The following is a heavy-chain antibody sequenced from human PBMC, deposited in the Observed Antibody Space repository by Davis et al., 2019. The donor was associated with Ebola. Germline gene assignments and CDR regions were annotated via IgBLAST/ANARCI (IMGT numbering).Heavy chain of an antibody. D-gene: IGHD5-24*01. CDR1: GGTFSSYA. Sequence: SVKVSCKASGGTFSSYAISWVRQAPGQGLEWMGGIIPIFGTANYAQKFQGRVTITADESTSTAYMELSSLRSEDTAVYYCARDGRRDGYNSFHYYGMDVWGQGTTVTVSS. CDR2: IIPIFGTA. J-gene: IGHJ6*02. CDR3: ARDGRRDGYNSFHYYGMDV. V-gene: IGHV1-69*13.